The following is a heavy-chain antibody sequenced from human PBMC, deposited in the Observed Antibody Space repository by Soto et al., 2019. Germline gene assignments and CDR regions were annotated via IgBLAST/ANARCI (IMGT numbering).Heavy chain of an antibody. CDR1: GGTFSSYA. Sequence: QVQLVQSGAEVKKPGSSVKVSCKASGGTFSSYAISWVRQAPGQGLEWMGGIIPIFGTANYAHKSQGRVTITADKSTSTAYMELSSLRSEDTAVYYCARPETYYYDSSGYYPHAFDIWGQGTMVTVSS. CDR2: IIPIFGTA. D-gene: IGHD3-22*01. V-gene: IGHV1-69*06. J-gene: IGHJ3*02. CDR3: ARPETYYYDSSGYYPHAFDI.